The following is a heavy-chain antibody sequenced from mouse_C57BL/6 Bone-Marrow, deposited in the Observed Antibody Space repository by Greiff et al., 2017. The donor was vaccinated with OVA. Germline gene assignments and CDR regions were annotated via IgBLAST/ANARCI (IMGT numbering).Heavy chain of an antibody. D-gene: IGHD1-1*01. CDR2: ISSGGSYT. CDR1: GFTFSSYG. J-gene: IGHJ1*03. Sequence: EVQRVESGGDLVKPGGSLKLSCAASGFTFSSYGMSWVRQTPDKRLEWVATISSGGSYTYYPDSVKGRFTISRDNAKNTLYLQMSSLKSEDTAMYYCARPYPGRYFDVWGTGTTVTVSS. V-gene: IGHV5-6*01. CDR3: ARPYPGRYFDV.